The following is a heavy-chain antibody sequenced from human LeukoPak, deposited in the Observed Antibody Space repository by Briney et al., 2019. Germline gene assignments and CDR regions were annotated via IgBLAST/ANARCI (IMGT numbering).Heavy chain of an antibody. J-gene: IGHJ4*02. D-gene: IGHD3-10*01. CDR2: ITTDTGNP. CDR3: ARVESRHYYGSAGGV. Sequence: ASVKVSCKASGYTFTNYAINWVRQAPGQGLEWMGWITTDTGNPTYAQGFTGRFVFSLDTSVSTAYLQISNLKAEDTAVYYCARVESRHYYGSAGGVWGQGTLATVSS. V-gene: IGHV7-4-1*02. CDR1: GYTFTNYA.